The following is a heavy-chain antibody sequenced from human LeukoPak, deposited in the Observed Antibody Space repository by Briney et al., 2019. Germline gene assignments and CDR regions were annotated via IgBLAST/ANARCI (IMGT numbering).Heavy chain of an antibody. Sequence: ASVKVSGKASGYTFTGYYMHWGRQAPGQGLEWLGWINPNSGVTNYAQTFPGRVTMTRAMSNRTAYMELSRLRSNDTAVYYCARGGYFDWLFFEGNYFDYWGQGTLVTASS. V-gene: IGHV1-2*02. CDR3: ARGGYFDWLFFEGNYFDY. CDR2: INPNSGVT. J-gene: IGHJ4*02. D-gene: IGHD3-9*01. CDR1: GYTFTGYY.